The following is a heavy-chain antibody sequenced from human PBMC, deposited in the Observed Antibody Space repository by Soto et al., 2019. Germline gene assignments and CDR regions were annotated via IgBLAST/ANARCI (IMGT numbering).Heavy chain of an antibody. V-gene: IGHV4-59*01. CDR2: IYYSGST. CDR3: ARDPGSGSYYGWFDP. J-gene: IGHJ5*02. CDR1: GGSISRYY. Sequence: QVQLQESGPGLVKPSETLSLTCTVSGGSISRYYWNWIRQPPGKGLEWIGYIYYSGSTNYNPSLNSRVTISVDTSKNQFSLKLSSVTAADTAVYYCARDPGSGSYYGWFDPWGQGTLVTVSS. D-gene: IGHD3-10*01.